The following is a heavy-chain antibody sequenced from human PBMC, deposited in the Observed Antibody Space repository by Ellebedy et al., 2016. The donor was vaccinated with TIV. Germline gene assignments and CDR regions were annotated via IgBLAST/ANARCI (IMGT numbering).Heavy chain of an antibody. D-gene: IGHD2-15*01. J-gene: IGHJ4*02. Sequence: HTGGSLRLSCAASGFTFSSHWMHWVRQAPGKGLVWVSRINSNGRSTNYADSVKGRFTISRDNAKNTLYLQMDGLRAEDTAVYYCARDPYIEGDYWGQGALVTVSS. V-gene: IGHV3-74*01. CDR2: INSNGRST. CDR3: ARDPYIEGDY. CDR1: GFTFSSHW.